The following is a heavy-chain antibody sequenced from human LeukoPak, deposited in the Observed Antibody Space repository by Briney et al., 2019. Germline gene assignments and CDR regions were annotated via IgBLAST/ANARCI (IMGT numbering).Heavy chain of an antibody. J-gene: IGHJ3*02. Sequence: SETLSLTCTVSGGSLSSSSYYWGWIRQPPGKGLEWIGSIYYSGSTYYNPSLKSRVTISVDTSKNQFSLKLSSVTAADTAVYYCARRTKLRFLEWPRGADAFDIWGQGTMVTVSS. D-gene: IGHD3-3*01. CDR1: GGSLSSSSYY. CDR3: ARRTKLRFLEWPRGADAFDI. CDR2: IYYSGST. V-gene: IGHV4-39*01.